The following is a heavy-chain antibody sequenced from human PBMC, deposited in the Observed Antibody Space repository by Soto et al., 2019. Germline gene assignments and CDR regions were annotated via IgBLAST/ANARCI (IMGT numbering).Heavy chain of an antibody. Sequence: QVQLVQSGAEVKKPGASVKVSCKASGYTFTSYGISWVRQAPGQGLEWMGWISAYNGNTNYAQKLQGRVTMTTDTATSTVYMELRSLRSDDAAVYYCARTIGECSGGSCYWDCWGQGTLVTVSS. CDR3: ARTIGECSGGSCYWDC. D-gene: IGHD2-15*01. CDR2: ISAYNGNT. CDR1: GYTFTSYG. V-gene: IGHV1-18*01. J-gene: IGHJ4*02.